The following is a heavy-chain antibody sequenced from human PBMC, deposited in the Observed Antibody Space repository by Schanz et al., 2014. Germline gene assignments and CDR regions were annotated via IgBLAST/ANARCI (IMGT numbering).Heavy chain of an antibody. D-gene: IGHD3-10*01. CDR3: ARAKRFGDMDV. J-gene: IGHJ6*04. Sequence: QVQLVQSGAEVKKPGASVKVSCKASGYTFTSYSMHWVRQAPGQGLEWMGIINLSGGSTNNAQKLQGRVTMTADTSTSTAYMDLRSLRSDDTAVYYCARAKRFGDMDVWGKGTTVTVSS. V-gene: IGHV1-46*01. CDR1: GYTFTSYS. CDR2: INLSGGST.